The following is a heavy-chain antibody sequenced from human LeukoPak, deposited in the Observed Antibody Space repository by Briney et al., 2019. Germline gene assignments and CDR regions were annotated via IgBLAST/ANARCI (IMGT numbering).Heavy chain of an antibody. D-gene: IGHD6-13*01. CDR1: GYTFTSYD. J-gene: IGHJ5*02. CDR2: VNPNSGNT. V-gene: IGHV1-8*02. CDR3: ARARCRENMPAADTGCWFDP. Sequence: ASVKVSCKASGYTFTSYDINWVRQATGQGLEWMGWVNPNSGNTGFAQKFQGRVSMTRSTSISTAYMELSSLRSEDTAVYYCARARCRENMPAADTGCWFDPWGQGTLVTVSS.